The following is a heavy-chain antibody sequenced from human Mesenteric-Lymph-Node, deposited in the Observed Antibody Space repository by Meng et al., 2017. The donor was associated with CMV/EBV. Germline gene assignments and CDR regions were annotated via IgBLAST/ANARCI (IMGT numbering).Heavy chain of an antibody. CDR2: IFYSGNT. CDR1: VSSPSYY. D-gene: IGHD6-19*01. J-gene: IGHJ5*02. V-gene: IGHV4-61*01. Sequence: VSSPSYYWSWIRQPPGKGLEWIGYIFYSGNTDYNPSLKSRVTISLDTSKNQFSLKLNSVTAADTAVYYCAKEMGDSSGWYWSSWFDPWGQGTLVTVSS. CDR3: AKEMGDSSGWYWSSWFDP.